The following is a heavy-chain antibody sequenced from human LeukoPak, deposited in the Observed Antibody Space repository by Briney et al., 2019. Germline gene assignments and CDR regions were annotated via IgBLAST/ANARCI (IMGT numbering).Heavy chain of an antibody. CDR1: GYTFTSYG. CDR3: AREYCSTTSCYGPDY. CDR2: TSTYNGNT. V-gene: IGHV1-18*01. J-gene: IGHJ4*02. D-gene: IGHD2-2*01. Sequence: ASVKVSCKASGYTFTSYGISWVRLAPGQGLEWMGCTSTYNGNTKYAQKLQGRVIMTTDTSTGTPYMELRSLRSDDTAVYYCAREYCSTTSCYGPDYWGQGTLVTVSS.